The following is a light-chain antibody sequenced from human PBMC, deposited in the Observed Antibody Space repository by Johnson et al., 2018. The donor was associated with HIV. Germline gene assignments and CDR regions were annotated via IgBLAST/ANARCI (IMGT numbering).Light chain of an antibody. V-gene: IGLV1-51*01. J-gene: IGLJ1*01. Sequence: QSVLTQPPSVSAAPGQKVTISCSGSSSNIGNNYVSWYQQLPGTAPKLLIYDNDKRTSGIPDRFSGSKSGTSTTLGITGLQTGDEADYYCGPWDISLSAVYVFGTGTKVTVL. CDR2: DND. CDR1: SSNIGNNY. CDR3: GPWDISLSAVYV.